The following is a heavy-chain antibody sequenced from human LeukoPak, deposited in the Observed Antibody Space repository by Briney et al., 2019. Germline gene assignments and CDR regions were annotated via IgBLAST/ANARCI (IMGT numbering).Heavy chain of an antibody. CDR1: ELPISPYV. CDR3: AREGGSSGFAGYFDD. J-gene: IGHJ4*02. CDR2: ISVEGNRSGI. Sequence: GRSLRLSCAASELPISPYVMHWVPQAPGKGLEWVAVISVEGNRSGIHYADAVKGRFTISRDNSKNIVYLQLDSLTAEDTAVYYCAREGGSSGFAGYFDDWGQGTLVTVSS. D-gene: IGHD3-16*01. V-gene: IGHV3-30*04.